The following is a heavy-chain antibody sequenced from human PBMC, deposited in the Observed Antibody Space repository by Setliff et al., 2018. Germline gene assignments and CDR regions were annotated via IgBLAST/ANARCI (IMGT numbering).Heavy chain of an antibody. CDR2: ITSDGSST. D-gene: IGHD2-15*01. CDR1: GFTFSNYY. CDR3: ARDVFCSGGSCDNWFDP. J-gene: IGHJ5*02. Sequence: GGSLRLSCAASGFTFSNYYMHWVRQAPGKGLVWVSRITSDGSSTTYADSVKGRFTISRDNAKSTLYLQMNSLRAEDTAVYYCARDVFCSGGSCDNWFDPWAREPWSPSPQ. V-gene: IGHV3-74*01.